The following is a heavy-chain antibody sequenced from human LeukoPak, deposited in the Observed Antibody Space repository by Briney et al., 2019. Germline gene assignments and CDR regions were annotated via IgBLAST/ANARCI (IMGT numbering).Heavy chain of an antibody. CDR1: GGSISSSSYY. D-gene: IGHD1-7*01. J-gene: IGHJ4*02. CDR2: IYYSGST. Sequence: SETLSLTCTVSGGSISSSSYYWGWIRQPPGKGLEWIGSIYYSGSTYYKPSLKSRVTISVDTSKNQFSLKLSSVTAADTAVYYCARDITGTTGDWGQGTLVTVSS. CDR3: ARDITGTTGD. V-gene: IGHV4-39*07.